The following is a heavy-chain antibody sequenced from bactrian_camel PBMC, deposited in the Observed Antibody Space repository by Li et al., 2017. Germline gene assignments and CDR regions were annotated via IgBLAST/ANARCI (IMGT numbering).Heavy chain of an antibody. CDR3: AADRYGGSWNLGALCVRTEQKHNY. CDR2: IYTGGAFK. D-gene: IGHD6*01. Sequence: VQLVESGGGSVQAGGSLRLSCAASEYTYSRRCMAWFRQAPGKEREGVAFIYTGGAFKDYTDSVKGRFTISKDNANNTLILQMNNLKPEDTAMYYCAADRYGGSWNLGALCVRTEQKHNYWGQ. V-gene: IGHV3S1*01. J-gene: IGHJ4*01. CDR1: EYTYSRRC.